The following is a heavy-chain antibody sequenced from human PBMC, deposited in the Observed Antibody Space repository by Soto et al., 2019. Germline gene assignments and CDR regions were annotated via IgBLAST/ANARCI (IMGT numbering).Heavy chain of an antibody. CDR3: ARDIFQVGPAPNTAPGPFDY. CDR1: GFTFSSYG. V-gene: IGHV3-33*01. Sequence: GGSLRLSCAASGFTFSSYGMHWVRQAPGKGLEWVAVIWYDGSNKYYADSVKGRFTISRDNSKNTLYLQMNSLRAEDTAVYYCARDIFQVGPAPNTAPGPFDYWGQGTLVTVSS. J-gene: IGHJ4*02. CDR2: IWYDGSNK. D-gene: IGHD5-18*01.